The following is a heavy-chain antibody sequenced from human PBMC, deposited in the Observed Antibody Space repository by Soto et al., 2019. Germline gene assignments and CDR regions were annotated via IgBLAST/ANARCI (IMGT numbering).Heavy chain of an antibody. CDR2: IYYSGST. D-gene: IGHD3-22*01. V-gene: IGHV4-31*03. J-gene: IGHJ6*02. CDR3: ARGLRVYDSSGYYYYYGMDV. Sequence: SETLSLTCTVSGGSISSGVYYWSWIRHHPGKGLEWIGYIYYSGSTYYNPSLKSRVTISVDTSKNQFSLKLSSVTAADTAVYYCARGLRVYDSSGYYYYYGMDVWGQGTTVTVSS. CDR1: GGSISSGVYY.